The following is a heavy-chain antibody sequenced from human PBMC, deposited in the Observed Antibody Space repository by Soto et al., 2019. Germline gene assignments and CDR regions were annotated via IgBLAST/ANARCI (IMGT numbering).Heavy chain of an antibody. CDR1: GGSISSGDYY. J-gene: IGHJ6*02. V-gene: IGHV4-30-4*01. CDR2: IYYSGST. D-gene: IGHD3-10*01. Sequence: SETLSLTCTVSGGSISSGDYYWSWIRQPPGKGLEWIGYIYYSGSTYYNPSLKSRVTISVDTSKNQFSLKLSSVTAADTAVYYCARDVVLEMVRGVPYYYGMDVWGQGTTVTVSS. CDR3: ARDVVLEMVRGVPYYYGMDV.